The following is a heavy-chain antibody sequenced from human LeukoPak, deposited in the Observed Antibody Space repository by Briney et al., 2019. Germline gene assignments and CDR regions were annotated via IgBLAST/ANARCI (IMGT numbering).Heavy chain of an antibody. Sequence: PGGSLRLSCAASGFTFSSYAMSWVRQAPGQGLEWVSAISGSGGSRYYADSVKGRFTISRDNSKNTLYLQMNSLRAEDTAVYYCAKCLGGGSCYSSYFDYWGQGTLVTVSS. CDR3: AKCLGGGSCYSSYFDY. V-gene: IGHV3-23*01. J-gene: IGHJ4*02. CDR2: ISGSGGSR. D-gene: IGHD2-15*01. CDR1: GFTFSSYA.